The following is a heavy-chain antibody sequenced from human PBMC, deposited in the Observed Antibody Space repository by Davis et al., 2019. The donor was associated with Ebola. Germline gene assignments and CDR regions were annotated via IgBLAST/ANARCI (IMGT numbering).Heavy chain of an antibody. CDR1: GFTFNSYW. D-gene: IGHD3-22*01. CDR2: IKQDGSEK. V-gene: IGHV3-7*03. CDR3: ARERRDSSGYYYYYYGMDV. J-gene: IGHJ6*02. Sequence: GGSLRLSCAASGFTFNSYWMSWVRQAPGKGLEWVANIKQDGSEKYYVDSVKGRFTISRDNAKNTLYLQMNSLRSEDTAVYYCARERRDSSGYYYYYYGMDVWGQGTTVTVSS.